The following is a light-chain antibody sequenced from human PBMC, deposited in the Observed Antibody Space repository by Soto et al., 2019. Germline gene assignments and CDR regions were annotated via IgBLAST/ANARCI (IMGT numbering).Light chain of an antibody. J-gene: IGLJ2*01. CDR3: QSYGSTHVV. V-gene: IGLV6-57*02. CDR2: EDN. Sequence: NFMLTHPHSVSESPGKTVTISCTASSGNIASNYVQWYQQRPGSAPTTVIYEDNQRPSGVPDRFSGAVDSSSNSASLTISGLKTEDEADYYCQSYGSTHVVFGGGTKLTVL. CDR1: SGNIASNY.